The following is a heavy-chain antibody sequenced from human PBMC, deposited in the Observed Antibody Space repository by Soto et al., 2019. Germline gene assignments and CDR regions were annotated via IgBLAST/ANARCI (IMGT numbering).Heavy chain of an antibody. CDR2: IYYSGST. D-gene: IGHD1-26*01. CDR3: ARVFGGGTYSGSYRWHHAFDI. CDR1: GGSISSGGYY. Sequence: PSETLSLTCTVSGGSISSGGYYWSWIRQHPGKGLEWIGYIYYSGSTYYNTSLKSRVTISVDTSKNQYSLKLSSVTAADTAVYNFARVFGGGTYSGSYRWHHAFDIWGQGTMVTVSS. V-gene: IGHV4-31*03. J-gene: IGHJ3*02.